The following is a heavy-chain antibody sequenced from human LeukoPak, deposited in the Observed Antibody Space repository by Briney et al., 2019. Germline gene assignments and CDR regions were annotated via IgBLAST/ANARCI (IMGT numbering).Heavy chain of an antibody. V-gene: IGHV3-23*01. CDR1: GFTFSSYA. Sequence: GGSLRLSCAASGFTFSSYAMSWVRQAPGKGLEWVSAISGSGGSTYYADSAKGRFTISRDNSKNTLYLQMNSLRAEDTAVYYCAKVALRYFDWSTNFDYWGQGTLVTVSS. D-gene: IGHD3-9*01. J-gene: IGHJ4*02. CDR2: ISGSGGST. CDR3: AKVALRYFDWSTNFDY.